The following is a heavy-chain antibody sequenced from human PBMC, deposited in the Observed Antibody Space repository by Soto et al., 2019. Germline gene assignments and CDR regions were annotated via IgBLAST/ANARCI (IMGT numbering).Heavy chain of an antibody. J-gene: IGHJ6*03. CDR2: ISYDGSNK. CDR1: GFTFSSYG. Sequence: GGSLRLSCAASGFTFSSYGMHWVRQAPGKGLEWVAVISYDGSNKYYADSVKGRFTISRDNSKNTLYLQMNSLRAEDTAVYYCAKDGGRLRFGELQPLDYMDVWGKGTTVTVSS. CDR3: AKDGGRLRFGELQPLDYMDV. D-gene: IGHD3-10*01. V-gene: IGHV3-30*18.